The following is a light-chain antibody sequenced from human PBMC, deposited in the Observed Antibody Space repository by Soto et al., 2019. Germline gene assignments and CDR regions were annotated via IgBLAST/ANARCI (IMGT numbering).Light chain of an antibody. CDR2: CAS. Sequence: EIVLTQSPGTLSLSPGERATLSCRASLSVTSSYLAWYQQKPGQAPRPLIYCASSRATGIPDRFSGSWSGTDFTLTISRLEPDDFEVYYCQQYGTSPLTFGGGTKVEIK. CDR3: QQYGTSPLT. V-gene: IGKV3-20*01. J-gene: IGKJ4*01. CDR1: LSVTSSY.